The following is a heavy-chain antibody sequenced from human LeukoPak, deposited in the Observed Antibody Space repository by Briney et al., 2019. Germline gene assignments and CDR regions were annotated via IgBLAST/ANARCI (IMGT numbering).Heavy chain of an antibody. V-gene: IGHV3-9*01. J-gene: IGHJ4*02. D-gene: IGHD6-13*01. Sequence: PGRSLRLSCAASGFTFDDYAMHWVRQAPGKGLEWVSGISWNSGSIGYADSVKGRFTISRDNAKNSLYLQMNSLRAEDTAVYYCAKDRSAAGFFDYWGQGTLVTVSS. CDR3: AKDRSAAGFFDY. CDR1: GFTFDDYA. CDR2: ISWNSGSI.